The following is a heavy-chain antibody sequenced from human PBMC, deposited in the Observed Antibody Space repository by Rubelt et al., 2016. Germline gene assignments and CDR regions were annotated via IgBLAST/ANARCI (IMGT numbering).Heavy chain of an antibody. CDR3: ATYGSGSMDV. J-gene: IGHJ6*02. CDR1: GGSISSYY. CDR2: INHSGST. D-gene: IGHD3-10*01. V-gene: IGHV4-34*10. Sequence: QVQLQGSGPGLVKPSETLSLTCTVSGGSISSYYWSWIRQPPGKGLEWIGEINHSGSTNYNPSLRSGVTRSVDTCKNQFALKLSSVTAADTAVYYCATYGSGSMDVWGQGTTVTVSS.